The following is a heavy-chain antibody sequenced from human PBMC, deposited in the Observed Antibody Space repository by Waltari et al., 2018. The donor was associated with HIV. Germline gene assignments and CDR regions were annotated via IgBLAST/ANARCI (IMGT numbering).Heavy chain of an antibody. CDR2: IKTDGTIT. D-gene: IGHD1-1*01. CDR3: TRTLQDLYFFDE. Sequence: DVQLVESGGGVVQPGGSLSPSCGASGFIFTSYWLFWVRQAPGEGLVWVARIKTDGTITTYADSVKGRFVISRDNAKNTLFLQMNSLRVEDTAVYYCTRTLQDLYFFDEWGQGTLVTVSS. J-gene: IGHJ4*02. V-gene: IGHV3-74*01. CDR1: GFIFTSYW.